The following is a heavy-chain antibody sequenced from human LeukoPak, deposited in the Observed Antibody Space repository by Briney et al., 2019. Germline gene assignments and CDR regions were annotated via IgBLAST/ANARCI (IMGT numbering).Heavy chain of an antibody. CDR3: ARGYYSNYYYYYMDV. J-gene: IGHJ6*03. Sequence: SETRSLTCAVYGGSFSGYYWSWIRQPPGKGLEWIGEINHSGSTNYNPSLKSRVTISVDTSKNQFSLKLSSVTAADTAVYYCARGYYSNYYYYYMDVWGKGTTVTVSS. V-gene: IGHV4-34*01. CDR1: GGSFSGYY. D-gene: IGHD4-11*01. CDR2: INHSGST.